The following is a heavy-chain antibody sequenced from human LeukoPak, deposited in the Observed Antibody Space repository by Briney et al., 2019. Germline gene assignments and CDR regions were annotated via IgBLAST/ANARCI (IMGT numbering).Heavy chain of an antibody. CDR1: GFTFSSYW. V-gene: IGHV3-7*01. CDR3: ARDGDDSSGYYYAGLDYFDY. J-gene: IGHJ4*02. Sequence: GGSLRLSCAASGFTFSSYWMSWVRRAPGKGLEWVANIKHDGSEKYYVDSVKGRFTISRDNAKNSLYLQMNSLRAEDTAVYYCARDGDDSSGYYYAGLDYFDYWGQGTLVTVSS. D-gene: IGHD3-22*01. CDR2: IKHDGSEK.